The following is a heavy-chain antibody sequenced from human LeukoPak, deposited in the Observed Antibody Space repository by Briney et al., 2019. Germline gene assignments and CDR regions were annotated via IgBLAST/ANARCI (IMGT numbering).Heavy chain of an antibody. Sequence: GGSLRLSCADSGFTLRSAWMSWVRQAPGQGLEWLGRIKTKTDGGTTDYAAPVKGRFTISRDDSKDTLYLQMNSLKSDDTAVYYCANIFGGNSHRSDYWGQGTLVTVSS. J-gene: IGHJ4*02. CDR3: ANIFGGNSHRSDY. D-gene: IGHD4-23*01. V-gene: IGHV3-15*01. CDR1: GFTLRSAW. CDR2: IKTKTDGGTT.